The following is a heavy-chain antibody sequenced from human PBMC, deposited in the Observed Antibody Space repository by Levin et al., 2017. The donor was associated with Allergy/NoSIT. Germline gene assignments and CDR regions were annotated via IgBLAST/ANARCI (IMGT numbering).Heavy chain of an antibody. CDR2: IYYSGST. D-gene: IGHD4-23*01. CDR1: GGSISSGGYY. CDR3: ARAPTTVVAPFDY. J-gene: IGHJ4*02. Sequence: SETLSLTCTVSGGSISSGGYYWSWIRQHPGKGLEWIVYIYYSGSTYYNPSLKSRVTISVDTSKNQFSLKLSAVTAADTAVYYCARAPTTVVAPFDYWGQGTLVTVSS. V-gene: IGHV4-31*03.